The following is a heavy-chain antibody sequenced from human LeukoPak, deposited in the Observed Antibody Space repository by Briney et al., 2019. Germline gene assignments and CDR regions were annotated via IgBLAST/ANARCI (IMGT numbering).Heavy chain of an antibody. CDR3: AKDLLGPMIEYYFDY. V-gene: IGHV3-23*01. D-gene: IGHD3-22*01. J-gene: IGHJ4*02. CDR1: GFTFSSCG. Sequence: GGSLRLSCAASGFTFSSCGMSWVRQAPGRGLEWVSRISGSGGSTYYADSVKGRFTISRDSSKNTLYLQMNSLRAEDTAIYFCAKDLLGPMIEYYFDYWGQGTLVTVSS. CDR2: ISGSGGST.